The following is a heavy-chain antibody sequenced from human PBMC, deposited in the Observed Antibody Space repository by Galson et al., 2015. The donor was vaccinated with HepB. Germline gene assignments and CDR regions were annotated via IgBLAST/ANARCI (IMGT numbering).Heavy chain of an antibody. D-gene: IGHD5-18*01. Sequence: SLRLSCAASGFTFSSYAMSWVRQAPGKGLEWVSAVSGSGGSTYYADSVKGRFTISRDNSKNTLYLQMNSLRAEDTAVYYCAKDSYSYGYDYYFDYWGQGTLVTVSS. CDR2: VSGSGGST. J-gene: IGHJ4*02. CDR1: GFTFSSYA. CDR3: AKDSYSYGYDYYFDY. V-gene: IGHV3-23*01.